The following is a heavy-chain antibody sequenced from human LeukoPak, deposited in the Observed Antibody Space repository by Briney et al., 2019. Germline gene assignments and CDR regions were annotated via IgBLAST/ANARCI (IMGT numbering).Heavy chain of an antibody. Sequence: SETLSLTCTVSGGSISSYYWSWIRQPPGKGLEWIGYIYYSGSTNYNPSLKSRVTISVDTSKNQFSLKLSSVTAADTAVYYCARDAVAAVAGTRDYYYGMDVWGQGTTVTVSS. J-gene: IGHJ6*02. CDR2: IYYSGST. V-gene: IGHV4-59*01. D-gene: IGHD6-19*01. CDR3: ARDAVAAVAGTRDYYYGMDV. CDR1: GGSISSYY.